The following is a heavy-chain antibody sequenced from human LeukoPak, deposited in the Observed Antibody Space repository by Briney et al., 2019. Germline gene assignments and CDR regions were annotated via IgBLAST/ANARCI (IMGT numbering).Heavy chain of an antibody. J-gene: IGHJ4*02. D-gene: IGHD3-3*01. CDR3: AKERLRFLEGATFDY. Sequence: GSLRLSCAASGFTFSSYGMHWVRQAPGKGLEWVAFIRYDGSNKYYADSVKGRFTISRDNSKNTLYLQMNSLRAEDTAVYYCAKERLRFLEGATFDYWGQGTLVTVSS. CDR2: IRYDGSNK. CDR1: GFTFSSYG. V-gene: IGHV3-30*02.